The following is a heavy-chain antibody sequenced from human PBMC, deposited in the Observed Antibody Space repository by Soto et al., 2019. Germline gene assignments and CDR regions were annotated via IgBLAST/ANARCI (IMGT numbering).Heavy chain of an antibody. J-gene: IGHJ4*02. D-gene: IGHD3-10*01. CDR3: ARGIDY. CDR1: GGSISSYY. Sequence: SETLSLTCTVSGGSISSYYWSWIRQPPGKGLEWIGYIYYSGSTNYNPSLKSRVTISVDTSKNQFSLKLSSVTAADTAVYYCARGIDYWGQGTLVTVSS. V-gene: IGHV4-59*01. CDR2: IYYSGST.